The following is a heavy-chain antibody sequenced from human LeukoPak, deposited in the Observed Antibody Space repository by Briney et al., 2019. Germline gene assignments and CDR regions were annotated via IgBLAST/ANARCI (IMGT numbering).Heavy chain of an antibody. D-gene: IGHD3-10*01. CDR1: GGSISSYY. Sequence: SETLSLTCTVSGGSISSYYWSWIRQPPGKGLEWIGYIYYSGSTNYNPSLKSRVTISVDTSKNQFSLKLSSVTAADTAAYYCARVDYYGSGSFWGQGTLVTVSS. CDR3: ARVDYYGSGSF. J-gene: IGHJ4*02. V-gene: IGHV4-59*01. CDR2: IYYSGST.